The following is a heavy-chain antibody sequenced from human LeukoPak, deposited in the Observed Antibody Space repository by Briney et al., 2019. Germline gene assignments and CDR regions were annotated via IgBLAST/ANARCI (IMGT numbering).Heavy chain of an antibody. D-gene: IGHD1-26*01. V-gene: IGHV1-18*01. Sequence: ASVKVSCKASGYTFTSYGISWVRQAPGQGLEWMGWISAYNGNTNYAQKLQGRVTMTTDTSTSTAYMELRSLRSDDTAVYYCAREPHDLIVGATYVGGDLDYWGQGTLVTVSS. CDR3: AREPHDLIVGATYVGGDLDY. J-gene: IGHJ4*02. CDR2: ISAYNGNT. CDR1: GYTFTSYG.